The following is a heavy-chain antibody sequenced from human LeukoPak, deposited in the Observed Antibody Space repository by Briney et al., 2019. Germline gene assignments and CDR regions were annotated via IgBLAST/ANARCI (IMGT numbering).Heavy chain of an antibody. Sequence: PGGSLRLSCAASGFTFSSYAMHWVRQAPGKGLEWVAVISYDGSNKYYADSVKGRLTISRDNSKNTLYLQMNSLRAEDTAVYYCAKDTNYDTYYFDYWGQGTLVTVSS. CDR3: AKDTNYDTYYFDY. CDR2: ISYDGSNK. CDR1: GFTFSSYA. J-gene: IGHJ4*02. D-gene: IGHD1-7*01. V-gene: IGHV3-30-3*01.